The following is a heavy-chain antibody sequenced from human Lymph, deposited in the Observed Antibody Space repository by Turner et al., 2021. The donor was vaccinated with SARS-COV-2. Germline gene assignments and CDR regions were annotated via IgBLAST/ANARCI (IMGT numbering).Heavy chain of an antibody. D-gene: IGHD5-18*01. CDR2: INGSGGST. V-gene: IGHV3-23*01. CDR1: GFTFSSYA. Sequence: EVQLLESGGGLVQPGGSLRLSCAASGFTFSSYAMSWVRQGQGKGLEWVSVINGSGGSTYYADSVKGRFTISRDNSKNKLYLQMNSLRAEDTAVYYCAKEGDTARVNVDYWGQGTLVTVSS. J-gene: IGHJ4*02. CDR3: AKEGDTARVNVDY.